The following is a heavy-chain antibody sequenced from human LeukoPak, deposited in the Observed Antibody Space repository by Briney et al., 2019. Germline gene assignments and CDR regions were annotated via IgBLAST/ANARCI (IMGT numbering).Heavy chain of an antibody. D-gene: IGHD3-22*01. V-gene: IGHV3-7*01. Sequence: PGGSLRLSCVASGITFGSYSMTWVRRAPGKGLEWVANIDPDGSEKDYVESVKGRLTISRDNAKKILYLQMNSLRADDTAVYYCAIPSSYDGSRYYHAYWGQGTLVSVSS. CDR2: IDPDGSEK. J-gene: IGHJ4*02. CDR3: AIPSSYDGSRYYHAY. CDR1: GITFGSYS.